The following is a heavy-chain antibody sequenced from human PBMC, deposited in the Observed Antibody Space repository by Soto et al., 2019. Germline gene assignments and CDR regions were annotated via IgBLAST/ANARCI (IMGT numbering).Heavy chain of an antibody. J-gene: IGHJ6*02. D-gene: IGHD3-16*01. CDR2: INAGNGNT. CDR3: AVGGPAAYYYDGMDV. Sequence: QVQLVQSGAEVKKPGASVKVSCKASGYTFTSYAMHWVRQAPGQRLEWMGWINAGNGNTKYSQKFQGRVTITRDTSASTAHMELSSLRSEDTAVYYCAVGGPAAYYYDGMDVWGQGTTVTVSS. V-gene: IGHV1-3*01. CDR1: GYTFTSYA.